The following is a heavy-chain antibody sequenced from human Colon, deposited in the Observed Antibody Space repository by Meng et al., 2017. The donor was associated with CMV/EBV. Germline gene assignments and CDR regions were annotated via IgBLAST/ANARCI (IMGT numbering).Heavy chain of an antibody. D-gene: IGHD2-2*01. CDR2: IKYSGRT. Sequence: SETLSLTCTVSGGSISSGDYYWTWIRQPPGKGLEWIGFIKYSGRTYYNPSLKSRLTILLDTSKNQFSLRLSSVTAADTAVYYCARTKDCSSTSCYTGFDPWGQGNLVTVSS. CDR3: ARTKDCSSTSCYTGFDP. V-gene: IGHV4-30-4*08. J-gene: IGHJ5*02. CDR1: GGSISSGDYY.